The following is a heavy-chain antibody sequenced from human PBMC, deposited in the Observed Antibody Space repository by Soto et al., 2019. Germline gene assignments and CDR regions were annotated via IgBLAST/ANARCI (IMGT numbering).Heavy chain of an antibody. V-gene: IGHV3-23*01. Sequence: EVQLLESGGGLVQPGGSLRLSCAASGFTFSSYAMTWVRQTPGQGLRWVSTVTAGGDNTYHADSVKGRFTISRDTSKNTLYLQMNSLRVEETAIYHCARLYSRAYDIWGQGTMVTVSS. J-gene: IGHJ3*02. CDR2: VTAGGDNT. CDR1: GFTFSSYA. CDR3: ARLYSRAYDI. D-gene: IGHD2-15*01.